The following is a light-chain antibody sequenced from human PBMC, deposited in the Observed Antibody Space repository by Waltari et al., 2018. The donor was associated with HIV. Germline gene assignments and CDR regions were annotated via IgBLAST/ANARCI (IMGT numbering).Light chain of an antibody. CDR1: SSDVGSYNL. J-gene: IGLJ2*01. V-gene: IGLV2-23*02. CDR3: CSYAGSSSFDVV. Sequence: QSALTQPASVSGSPGQSITISCTGTSSDVGSYNLVSWFQQHPGKAPKLMIYEVTKRRSGVSNRLSGSKSGNTASRTISGLQAEDEAEYYCCSYAGSSSFDVVVGGGTKLTVL. CDR2: EVT.